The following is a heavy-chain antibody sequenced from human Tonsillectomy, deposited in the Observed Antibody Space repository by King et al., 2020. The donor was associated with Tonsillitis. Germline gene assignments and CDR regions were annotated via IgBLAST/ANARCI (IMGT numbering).Heavy chain of an antibody. V-gene: IGHV3-9*01. CDR3: AKGIFGMITPFDY. Sequence: DVQLVESGGGLVHPGGSLRLSCAASGFMFDDCAMHWVRQAPGKGLEWVSGINWSGGSIGYTDSVKGRLTISRDNAKNSLYLQINSLRAEDTALYYCAKGIFGMITPFDYWGQGTLVTVSS. CDR1: GFMFDDCA. D-gene: IGHD3-16*01. J-gene: IGHJ4*02. CDR2: INWSGGSI.